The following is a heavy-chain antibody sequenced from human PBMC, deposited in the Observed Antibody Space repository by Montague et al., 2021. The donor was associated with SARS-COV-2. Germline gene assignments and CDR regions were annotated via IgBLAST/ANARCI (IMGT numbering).Heavy chain of an antibody. CDR1: GGSFSTYS. J-gene: IGHJ6*03. D-gene: IGHD2-2*02. Sequence: SETLSLTRAVHGGSFSTYSWNWIRQPPGKGLEWIGEIHHGGSTDYNPSLKSRVTISADTSKNQFSLKLTSVAAADTAVYYCARLGDGVVPSPILGAGPYYSYYYMDVWGKGTTVTVSS. V-gene: IGHV4-34*01. CDR3: ARLGDGVVPSPILGAGPYYSYYYMDV. CDR2: IHHGGST.